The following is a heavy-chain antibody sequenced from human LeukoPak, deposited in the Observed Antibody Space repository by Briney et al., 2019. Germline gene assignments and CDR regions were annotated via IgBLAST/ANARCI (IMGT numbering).Heavy chain of an antibody. CDR1: GYTFTSYG. V-gene: IGHV1-18*01. CDR2: ISAYNGNT. J-gene: IGHJ3*02. CDR3: ARADGDYPIDAFDI. Sequence: ASVKVSCKASGYTFTSYGISWVRQAPGQGLEWMGWISAYNGNTNYAQKLQGRVTMTPDTSTSTAYMELRSLRSDDTAVYYCARADGDYPIDAFDIWGQGTMVTVSS. D-gene: IGHD4-17*01.